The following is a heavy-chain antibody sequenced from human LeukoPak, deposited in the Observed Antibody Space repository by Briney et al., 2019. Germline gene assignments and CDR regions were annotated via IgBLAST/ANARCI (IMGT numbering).Heavy chain of an antibody. CDR3: ARRRDLYSGSYYPFDY. CDR2: IYPGNSDT. Sequence: GESLKISCKGSGYSFTSYWIGWVRQMPGKGLEWMGIIYPGNSDTRYSPSLQGQVTISADKSISTVYLQWSSLKASDTAMYYCARRRDLYSGSYYPFDYWGQGTLVTVSS. CDR1: GYSFTSYW. J-gene: IGHJ4*02. V-gene: IGHV5-51*01. D-gene: IGHD1-26*01.